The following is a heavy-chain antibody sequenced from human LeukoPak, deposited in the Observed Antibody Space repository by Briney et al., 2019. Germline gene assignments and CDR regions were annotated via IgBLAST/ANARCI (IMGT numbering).Heavy chain of an antibody. D-gene: IGHD3-22*01. CDR1: GFTFSSYG. CDR3: AKIPISYDSSGYYSRDY. Sequence: GGSLRLSCAASGFTFSSYGMHWVRQAPGKGLEWVAFIRYDGSNKYYADSVKGRFTISRDNSKITLYLQMNSLRAEDTAVYYCAKIPISYDSSGYYSRDYWGQGTLVTVSS. V-gene: IGHV3-30*02. CDR2: IRYDGSNK. J-gene: IGHJ4*02.